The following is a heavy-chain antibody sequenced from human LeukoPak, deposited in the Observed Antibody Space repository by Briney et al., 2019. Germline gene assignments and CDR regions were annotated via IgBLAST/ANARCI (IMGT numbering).Heavy chain of an antibody. Sequence: SQTLSLICTVSGGSISSNYWSWIRQPPGKGLEWIAYINYSGSTNYKSSLKSRVTISVDTSKNQFSLKLSSVTAADTAFYYCARRIAAADSFDIWGQGRMVTVSS. CDR3: ARRIAAADSFDI. D-gene: IGHD6-13*01. V-gene: IGHV4-59*01. J-gene: IGHJ3*02. CDR1: GGSISSNY. CDR2: INYSGST.